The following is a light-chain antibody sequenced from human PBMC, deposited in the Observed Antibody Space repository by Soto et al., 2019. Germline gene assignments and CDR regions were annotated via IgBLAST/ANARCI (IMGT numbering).Light chain of an antibody. CDR2: GAS. CDR1: QSVSSNY. Sequence: TQSPPTLSASVGERVTITCRASQSVSSNYLAWYQQTPGQAPRLLIYGASSRATGIPDRFSGSGSGTDFTLTISRLEPEDFAVYYCQQYGSSPWTFGQGTKVDIK. V-gene: IGKV3-20*01. CDR3: QQYGSSPWT. J-gene: IGKJ1*01.